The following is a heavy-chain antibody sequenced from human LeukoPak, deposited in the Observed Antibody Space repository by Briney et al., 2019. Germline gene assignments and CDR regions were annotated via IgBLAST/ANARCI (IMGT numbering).Heavy chain of an antibody. CDR2: ISGSGGST. Sequence: GGSLRLSCAVSGITLSNYGMSWVRQAPGKGLEWVAGISGSGGSTNYADSVKDRFTISRDNPKNTLYLQMNSLTVEDTAVYFCAKRGVVIRVILVGFHKEAYYFDSWGQGALVTVSS. CDR3: AKRGVVIRVILVGFHKEAYYFDS. V-gene: IGHV3-23*01. J-gene: IGHJ4*02. CDR1: GITLSNYG. D-gene: IGHD3-22*01.